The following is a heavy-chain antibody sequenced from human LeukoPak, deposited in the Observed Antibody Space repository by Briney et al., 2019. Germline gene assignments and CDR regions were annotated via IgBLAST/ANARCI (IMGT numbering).Heavy chain of an antibody. V-gene: IGHV3-23*01. D-gene: IGHD3-16*02. J-gene: IGHJ4*02. CDR3: AKVTTFGGVIVGEIDY. CDR1: GFTFSSYA. Sequence: GGSLRLSCAASGFTFSSYAMSWVRQAPGKGLEWVSAISGSGGSTYYADSVKGRFTISRDNSKNTLYLQMNSLRAEDTAVYHCAKVTTFGGVIVGEIDYWGQGTLVTVSS. CDR2: ISGSGGST.